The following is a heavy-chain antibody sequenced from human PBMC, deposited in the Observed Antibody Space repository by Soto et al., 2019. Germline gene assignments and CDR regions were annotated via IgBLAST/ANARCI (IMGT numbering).Heavy chain of an antibody. D-gene: IGHD1-26*01. CDR1: GGSISSSNW. CDR3: ARDMHAGFTHYFDP. J-gene: IGHJ5*02. CDR2: IYHSGST. Sequence: SETLSLTCAVSGGSISSSNWWSWVRQPPGKGLEWIGEIYHSGSTNYNPSLKSRVTISVDKSKNQFSLKLSSVTAADTAVYYCARDMHAGFTHYFDPWGQGTLVTVSS. V-gene: IGHV4-4*02.